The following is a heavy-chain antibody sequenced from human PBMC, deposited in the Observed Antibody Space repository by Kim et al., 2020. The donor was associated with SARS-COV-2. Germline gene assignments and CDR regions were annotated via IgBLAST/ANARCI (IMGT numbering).Heavy chain of an antibody. V-gene: IGHV4-39*01. Sequence: YYGPSRERRVTIYLDTAKNQFSLKVKSVTAADTAVYYCARRRNSGFDFDCWGQGTLVTVSS. CDR3: ARRRNSGFDFDC. D-gene: IGHD5-12*01. J-gene: IGHJ4*02.